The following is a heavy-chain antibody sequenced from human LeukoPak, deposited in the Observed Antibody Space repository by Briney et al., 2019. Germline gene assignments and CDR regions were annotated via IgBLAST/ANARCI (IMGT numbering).Heavy chain of an antibody. CDR3: ARQSYDSSGRIDY. D-gene: IGHD3-22*01. CDR2: IYYSGST. CDR1: GGSISSYY. V-gene: IGHV4-59*08. J-gene: IGHJ4*02. Sequence: SETLSLTCTVSGGSISSYYWSWIRQPPGKGLEWIWYIYYSGSTNYNPSLKSRVTISVDTSKNQFSLKLSSVTAADTAVYYCARQSYDSSGRIDYWGQGTLVTVSS.